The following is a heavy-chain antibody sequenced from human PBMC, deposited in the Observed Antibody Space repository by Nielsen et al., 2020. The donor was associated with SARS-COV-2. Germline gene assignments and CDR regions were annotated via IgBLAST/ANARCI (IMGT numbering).Heavy chain of an antibody. CDR1: GFTFDDYA. Sequence: SLKISCAASGFTFDDYAMHWVRQAPGKGLEWVSGISWNSGSIGYADSVKGRFTISRDNSKNTLYLQMNSLRAEDTAVYYCAKDLVVRGATLSGIDYWGQGTLVTVSS. CDR3: AKDLVVRGATLSGIDY. J-gene: IGHJ4*02. D-gene: IGHD3-10*01. V-gene: IGHV3-9*01. CDR2: ISWNSGSI.